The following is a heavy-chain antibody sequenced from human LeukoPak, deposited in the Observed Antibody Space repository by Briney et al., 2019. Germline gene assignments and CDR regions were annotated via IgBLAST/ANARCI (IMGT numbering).Heavy chain of an antibody. CDR3: ARRGPGY. CDR1: GGSISSSNW. J-gene: IGHJ4*02. Sequence: SETLSLTCAVSGGSISSSNWWSWVRQPPGKGLEWIGSIYYSGSTYYNPSLKSRVTISVDTSKNQFSLKLSSVTAADTAVYYCARRGPGYWGQGTLVTVSS. D-gene: IGHD5-12*01. V-gene: IGHV4-4*02. CDR2: IYYSGST.